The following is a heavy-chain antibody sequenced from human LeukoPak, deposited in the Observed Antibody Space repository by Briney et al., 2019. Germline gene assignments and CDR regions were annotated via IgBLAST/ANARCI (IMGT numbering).Heavy chain of an antibody. D-gene: IGHD3-16*01. CDR2: IHGNGETT. CDR3: GRDPNGDYVGAFEF. Sequence: RPGGSVRLSCVGSGCMFSRFGLIWVRQAPGKGREWVSGIHGNGETTYYGHSVKGRFTISRDNSKSTLYLQMNSLRVEDTAEYFCGRDPNGDYVGAFEFWGQGTKVAVSS. J-gene: IGHJ3*01. CDR1: GCMFSRFG. V-gene: IGHV3-23*01.